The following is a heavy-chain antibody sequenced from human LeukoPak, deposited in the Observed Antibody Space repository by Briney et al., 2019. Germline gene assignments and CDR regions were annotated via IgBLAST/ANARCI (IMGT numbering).Heavy chain of an antibody. V-gene: IGHV4-34*01. CDR2: INHSGST. CDR1: GVSFSGYY. CDR3: ARGPRVDTAMAYYYYYGMDV. J-gene: IGHJ6*02. D-gene: IGHD5-18*01. Sequence: SETLSLTCAVYGVSFSGYYWSWIRQPPGKGLEWIGEINHSGSTNYNPSLKSRVTISVDTSKNQFSLKLSSVTAADTAVYYCARGPRVDTAMAYYYYYGMDVWGQGTTVTVSS.